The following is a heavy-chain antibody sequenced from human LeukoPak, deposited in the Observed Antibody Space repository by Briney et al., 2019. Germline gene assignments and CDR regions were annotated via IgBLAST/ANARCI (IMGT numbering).Heavy chain of an antibody. D-gene: IGHD6-13*01. CDR2: ISSSTTYI. V-gene: IGHV3-21*01. Sequence: GGSLRLSCAASGFTFSRYSMTWVRQAPGKGLEWVSSISSSTTYIYYADSLKGRFTISRDNAKNSLFLQMNNLRAEDTAMYYCARDRGAAIGIPPWGNDYWGQGTLVTVSS. CDR3: ARDRGAAIGIPPWGNDY. CDR1: GFTFSRYS. J-gene: IGHJ4*02.